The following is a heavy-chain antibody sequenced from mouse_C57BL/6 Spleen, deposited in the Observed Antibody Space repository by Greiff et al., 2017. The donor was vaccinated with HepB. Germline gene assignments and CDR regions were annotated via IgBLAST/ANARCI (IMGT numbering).Heavy chain of an antibody. CDR1: GYTFTSYW. V-gene: IGHV1-64*01. D-gene: IGHD1-1*01. CDR3: ARSGTTVVATFYYFDY. CDR2: IHPNSGST. J-gene: IGHJ2*01. Sequence: QVQLQQPGAELVKPGASVKLSCKASGYTFTSYWMHWVKQRPGQGLEWIGMIHPNSGSTNYNEKFKSKATLTVDKSSSTAYMQLSSLTSEDSAVYYCARSGTTVVATFYYFDYWGQGTTLTVSS.